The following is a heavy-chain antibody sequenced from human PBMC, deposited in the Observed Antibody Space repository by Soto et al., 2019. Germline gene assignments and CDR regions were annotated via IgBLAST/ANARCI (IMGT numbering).Heavy chain of an antibody. CDR2: VDPEDGET. CDR1: GYTFTDYY. J-gene: IGHJ6*02. V-gene: IGHV1-69-2*01. D-gene: IGHD3-10*01. CDR3: ATVKVGRGTHYYYYYGMDV. Sequence: EVQLVQSGAEVKKPGATVKISCKVSGYTFTDYYMHWVQQAPGKGLEWMGLVDPEDGETIYAEKFQGRVTITADTSTDTAYMELSSPRSEDTAVYYCATVKVGRGTHYYYYYGMDVWGQGTTVTVSS.